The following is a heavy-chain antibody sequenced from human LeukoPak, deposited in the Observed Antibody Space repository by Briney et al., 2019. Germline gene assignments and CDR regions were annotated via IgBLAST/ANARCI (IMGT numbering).Heavy chain of an antibody. CDR3: ARSSVVTAMVHLEY. CDR1: GGTFTSYA. J-gene: IGHJ4*02. CDR2: IIPIFGAA. V-gene: IGHV1-69*06. D-gene: IGHD2-21*02. Sequence: EASVKVSCKASGGTFTSYAISWVRQAPGQGLEWMGGIIPIFGAANYAQKFKGRVTITADKSTSTSYMELSSLRSEDTAVYYCARSSVVTAMVHLEYWGQGTLVTVSS.